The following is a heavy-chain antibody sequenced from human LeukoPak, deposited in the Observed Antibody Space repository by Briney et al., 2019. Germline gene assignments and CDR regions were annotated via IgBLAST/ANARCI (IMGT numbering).Heavy chain of an antibody. CDR2: IYYSGST. V-gene: IGHV4-39*01. J-gene: IGHJ4*02. D-gene: IGHD5-24*01. CDR1: GGSISSSSYY. Sequence: SETLSLTCTVSGGSISSSSYYWGWIRQPPGTGLEWIGSIYYSGSTYYNPSLKSRVTISVDTSKNQFSLKLSSVTAADTAVYYCARRGDGYNYFGFDYWGQGTLVTVSS. CDR3: ARRGDGYNYFGFDY.